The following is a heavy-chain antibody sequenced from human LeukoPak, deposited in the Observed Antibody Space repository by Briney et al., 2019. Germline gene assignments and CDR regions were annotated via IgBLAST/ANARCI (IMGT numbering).Heavy chain of an antibody. CDR2: INAGNGNT. CDR1: GYTFTSYA. CDR3: ARVSTDILTGYLTFDY. Sequence: ASVKVSCKASGYTFTSYAMHWVRQAPGQRLEWMGWINAGNGNTKYSQKFQGRVTITRDTPASTAYMELSSLRSEDTAVYYCARVSTDILTGYLTFDYWGQGTLVTVSS. D-gene: IGHD3-9*01. V-gene: IGHV1-3*01. J-gene: IGHJ4*02.